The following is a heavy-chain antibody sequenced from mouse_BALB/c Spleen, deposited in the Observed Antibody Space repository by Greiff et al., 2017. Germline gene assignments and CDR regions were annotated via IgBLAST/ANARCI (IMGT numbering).Heavy chain of an antibody. V-gene: IGHV5-4*02. J-gene: IGHJ3*01. D-gene: IGHD1-1*02. CDR1: GFTFSDYY. CDR3: AREGWYPFAY. CDR2: ISDGGSYT. Sequence: EVNVVESGGGLVKPGGSLKLSCAASGFTFSDYYMYWVRQTPEKRLEWVATISDGGSYTYYPDSVKGRFTISRDNAKNNLYLQMSSLKSEDTAMYYCAREGWYPFAYWGQGTLVTVSA.